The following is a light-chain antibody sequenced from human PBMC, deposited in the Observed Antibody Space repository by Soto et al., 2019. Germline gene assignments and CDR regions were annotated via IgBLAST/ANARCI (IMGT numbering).Light chain of an antibody. J-gene: IGLJ3*02. CDR2: EVT. Sequence: QSALTQPASVSESPGQSITISCTGTSSDVGTYNLVSWYQQPPGKAPKLIIYEVTKRPSGISDRFSGSKSGNTASLTISGLQAEDEADYYCCSYAGSDTPWVFGGGTKVTVL. CDR3: CSYAGSDTPWV. V-gene: IGLV2-23*02. CDR1: SSDVGTYNL.